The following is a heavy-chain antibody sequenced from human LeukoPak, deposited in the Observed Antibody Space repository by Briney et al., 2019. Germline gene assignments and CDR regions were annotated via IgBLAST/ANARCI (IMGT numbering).Heavy chain of an antibody. Sequence: GGSLRLSCAASGFTFTSYSMNWVRQAPGKGLEWVSSISSSSSYINYADSVKGRFTISRDNAKNSLYLQMNSLRAEDTAVYYCARGGASGSHLHWFDPWGQGTLVTVSS. D-gene: IGHD3-10*01. J-gene: IGHJ5*02. CDR1: GFTFTSYS. V-gene: IGHV3-21*01. CDR3: ARGGASGSHLHWFDP. CDR2: ISSSSSYI.